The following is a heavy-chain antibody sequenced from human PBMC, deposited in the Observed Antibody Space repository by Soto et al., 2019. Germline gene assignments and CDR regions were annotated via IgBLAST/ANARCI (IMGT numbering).Heavy chain of an antibody. CDR3: ARVPPYYDFPS. CDR1: GGSISSYY. D-gene: IGHD3-3*01. V-gene: IGHV4-59*01. Sequence: QVQLQESGPGLVKPSETLSLTCTVSGGSISSYYWSWIRQPPGKGLEWIGYIYYSGSTNYNPSLKRRVTISVDTSKNQFSLKLSSVTAADTAVYYCARVPPYYDFPSWGQGTLVTVSS. J-gene: IGHJ4*02. CDR2: IYYSGST.